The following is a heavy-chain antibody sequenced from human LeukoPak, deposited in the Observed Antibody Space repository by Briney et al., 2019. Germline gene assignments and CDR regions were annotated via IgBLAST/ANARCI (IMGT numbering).Heavy chain of an antibody. Sequence: PGGSLRLSCAASGFTFSSYAMHWVRQAPGKGLEWVAVISYDGSNKYYADSVKGRFTISRDNSKNTLYLQMNSLRAEDTAVYYCADLVDSTDWGQGTLVTVSS. CDR3: ADLVDSTD. CDR1: GFTFSSYA. J-gene: IGHJ4*02. CDR2: ISYDGSNK. D-gene: IGHD4-17*01. V-gene: IGHV3-30-3*01.